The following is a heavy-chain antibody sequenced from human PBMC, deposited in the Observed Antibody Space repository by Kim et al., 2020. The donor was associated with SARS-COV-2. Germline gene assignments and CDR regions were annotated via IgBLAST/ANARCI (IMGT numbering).Heavy chain of an antibody. CDR1: GGSISSSSYY. CDR2: IYYSGST. V-gene: IGHV4-39*01. J-gene: IGHJ4*02. D-gene: IGHD3-10*01. CDR3: ARSFLWFGELLPPSWVSFYFDY. Sequence: SETLSLTCTVSGGSISSSSYYWGWIRQPPGKGLEWIGSIYYSGSTYYNPSLKSRVTISVDTSKNQFSLKLSSVTAADTAVYYCARSFLWFGELLPPSWVSFYFDYWGQGTLVTVCS.